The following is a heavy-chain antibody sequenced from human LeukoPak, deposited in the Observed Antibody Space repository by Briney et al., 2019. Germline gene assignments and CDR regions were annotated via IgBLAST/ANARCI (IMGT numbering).Heavy chain of an antibody. CDR1: GFTFSDYY. V-gene: IGHV3-11*06. CDR3: ARDAYCSGGTCYHDPFDI. CDR2: ISSSSNYT. D-gene: IGHD2-15*01. Sequence: PGGSLRLSCAASGFTFSDYYMSWIRQAPGKGLEWVSYISSSSNYTNYAGSVKGRFTISRDNAKNSLYLQMNSLRAEDTAVYYCARDAYCSGGTCYHDPFDIWGQGTMVTVSS. J-gene: IGHJ3*02.